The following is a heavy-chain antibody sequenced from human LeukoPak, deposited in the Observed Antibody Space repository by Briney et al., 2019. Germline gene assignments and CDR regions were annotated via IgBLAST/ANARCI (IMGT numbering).Heavy chain of an antibody. Sequence: GGSLRLSCAASGFTFSTFSMSWVRQASGKGLEWVSTISDSGGFTDYADSVKGRFTISRDNSKNTLYLQMNSLRAEDTAVYYCARDRYYDSSGLSCDYWGQGTLVTVSS. D-gene: IGHD3-22*01. J-gene: IGHJ4*02. V-gene: IGHV3-23*01. CDR2: ISDSGGFT. CDR3: ARDRYYDSSGLSCDY. CDR1: GFTFSTFS.